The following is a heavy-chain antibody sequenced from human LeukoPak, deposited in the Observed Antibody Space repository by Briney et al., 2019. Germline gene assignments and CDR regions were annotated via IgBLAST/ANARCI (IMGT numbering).Heavy chain of an antibody. D-gene: IGHD1-1*01. CDR1: GFTFEVFA. CDR2: IRRRAYGGTT. V-gene: IGHV3-49*04. Sequence: GGSLRLSCTVSGFTFEVFAMTWVRQAPGKGLEWVGFIRRRAYGGTTDYAASVKGRFTISIDDSKNIAFLKMNSLNTEDTAIYFCSRDSHGDDVYDYWGQGTLVTVSS. CDR3: SRDSHGDDVYDY. J-gene: IGHJ4*02.